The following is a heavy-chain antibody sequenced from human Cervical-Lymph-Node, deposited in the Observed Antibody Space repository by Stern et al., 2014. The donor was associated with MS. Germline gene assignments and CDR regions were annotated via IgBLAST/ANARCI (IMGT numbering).Heavy chain of an antibody. D-gene: IGHD6-13*01. Sequence: QVQLVQSEGGVVQPGRSLRLSCAASTFTLSSYTMHWVRQAPGKGLEWVAVIPYHGNNKNYADSVKGRFSISRDNTKNTLYLQMNSLRAEDSAVYYCAREYSSSWSFPFDFWGQGTLVTVSS. CDR2: IPYHGNNK. CDR1: TFTLSSYT. CDR3: AREYSSSWSFPFDF. J-gene: IGHJ4*02. V-gene: IGHV3-30-3*01.